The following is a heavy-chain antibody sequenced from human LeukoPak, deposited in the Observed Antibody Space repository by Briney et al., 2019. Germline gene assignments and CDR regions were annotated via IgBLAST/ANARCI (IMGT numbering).Heavy chain of an antibody. V-gene: IGHV3-23*01. J-gene: IGHJ4*02. CDR1: GFTFNNYA. Sequence: GGSLRLSCAASGFTFNNYAMSWVRQAPGKGLECVLAISPGGSDTYYADSLRGRFTISRDNSKKTLSLQMSSLRAEDSAVYYCAKRGGYETMAAFDYWGQGTLVTISS. D-gene: IGHD3-10*01. CDR3: AKRGGYETMAAFDY. CDR2: ISPGGSDT.